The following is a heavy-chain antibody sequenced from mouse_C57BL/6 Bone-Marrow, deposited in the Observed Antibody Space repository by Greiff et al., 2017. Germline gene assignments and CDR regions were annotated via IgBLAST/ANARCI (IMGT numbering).Heavy chain of an antibody. J-gene: IGHJ3*01. Sequence: EVKLEESGEGLVKPGGSLKLSCAASGFTFSSYAMSWVRQTPEKRLEWVAYISSGGDYIYYADTVKGRFTISRDNARNTLYLQMSSLKSEDTAMYYCTRGDSQAWFAYWGQGTLVTVSA. CDR1: GFTFSSYA. CDR3: TRGDSQAWFAY. V-gene: IGHV5-9-1*02. CDR2: ISSGGDYI. D-gene: IGHD6-1*01.